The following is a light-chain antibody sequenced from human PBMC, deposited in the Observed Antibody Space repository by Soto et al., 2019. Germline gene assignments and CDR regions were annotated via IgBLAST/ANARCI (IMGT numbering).Light chain of an antibody. V-gene: IGLV2-14*01. CDR3: SSFTSRFTFNYI. CDR1: SSDVGTYNY. J-gene: IGLJ1*01. Sequence: QSALTQPASVSGSPGQSITISCTGTSSDVGTYNYVSWYQVHPGKAPKLMIYEVTNRPSGVSNRFSGSKSGNTASLTISGLQAEDDADYYCSSFTSRFTFNYIFGTGTKLTVL. CDR2: EVT.